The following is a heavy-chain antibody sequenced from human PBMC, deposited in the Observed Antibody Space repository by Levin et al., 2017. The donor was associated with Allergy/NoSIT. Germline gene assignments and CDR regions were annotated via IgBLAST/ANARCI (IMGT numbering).Heavy chain of an antibody. D-gene: IGHD6-13*01. J-gene: IGHJ4*02. Sequence: PGGSLRLSCETSGFTFSDFWMSWVRQAPGGGLDWVANINEDGSDRYYVDSVKGRFTISRDNAKNSLYLQMNSLRVEDTAVYYCARDPGKPAAGTVGNFDYWGQGSLVTVSS. CDR3: ARDPGKPAAGTVGNFDY. CDR2: INEDGSDR. V-gene: IGHV3-7*04. CDR1: GFTFSDFW.